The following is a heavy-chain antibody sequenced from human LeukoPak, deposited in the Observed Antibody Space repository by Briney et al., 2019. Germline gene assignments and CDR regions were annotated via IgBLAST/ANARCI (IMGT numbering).Heavy chain of an antibody. Sequence: GGSLRLSCAASGFTFSNYWMHWVRQAPGKGLVWVSRISYDGSSTNYADSVKGRFTISRDNAKNTLYLQMNSLRAEDTAVYYCARRSAAKEAFDFWGQGTMVTVSS. CDR2: ISYDGSST. CDR3: ARRSAAKEAFDF. J-gene: IGHJ3*01. D-gene: IGHD6-25*01. CDR1: GFTFSNYW. V-gene: IGHV3-74*01.